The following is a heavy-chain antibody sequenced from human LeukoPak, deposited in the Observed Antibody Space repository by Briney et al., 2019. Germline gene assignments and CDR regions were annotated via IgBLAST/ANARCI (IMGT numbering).Heavy chain of an antibody. CDR1: GYTFTGYY. CDR2: INPNSGGT. V-gene: IGHV1-2*02. J-gene: IGHJ6*03. D-gene: IGHD2-2*01. CDR3: ARDLREVVPAAIDYYYYMDV. Sequence: ASVKVSCKASGYTFTGYYMDWVRQAPGQGLEWMGWINPNSGGTNYAQKFQGRVTMTRDTSISTAYMELSRLRSDDTAVYYCARDLREVVPAAIDYYYYMDVWGKGTTVTVSS.